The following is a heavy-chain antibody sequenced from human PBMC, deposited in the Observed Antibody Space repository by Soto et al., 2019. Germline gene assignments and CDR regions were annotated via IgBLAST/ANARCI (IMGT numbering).Heavy chain of an antibody. V-gene: IGHV3-30-3*01. Sequence: QVQLVESGGGVVQPERSLRLSCAASGFTFSSYAMHWVRQAPGKGLEWVAVISYDGSNKYYADSVKGRFTISRDNSKNTLYLQMNSLRAEDTAVYYCARDASVYCTNGVCYSEYYYYGMDVWGQGTTVTVSS. CDR1: GFTFSSYA. J-gene: IGHJ6*02. D-gene: IGHD2-8*01. CDR3: ARDASVYCTNGVCYSEYYYYGMDV. CDR2: ISYDGSNK.